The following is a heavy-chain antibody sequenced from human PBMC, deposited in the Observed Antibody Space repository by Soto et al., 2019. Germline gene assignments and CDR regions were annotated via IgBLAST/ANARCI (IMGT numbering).Heavy chain of an antibody. CDR1: GYSISSGYY. CDR2: IYHSGST. Sequence: SETLSLTCTVSGYSISSGYYWGWIRQPPGKGLEWIGSIYHSGSTYYNPSLKSRVTISVDTSKNQFSLKLSSVTAADTAVYYCARERFNDILTGYYYYYYGMDVWGQGTTVTVSS. CDR3: ARERFNDILTGYYYYYYGMDV. D-gene: IGHD3-9*01. V-gene: IGHV4-38-2*02. J-gene: IGHJ6*02.